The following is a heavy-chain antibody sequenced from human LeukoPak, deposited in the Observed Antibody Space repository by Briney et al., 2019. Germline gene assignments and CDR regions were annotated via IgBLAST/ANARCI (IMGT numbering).Heavy chain of an antibody. CDR3: ARDAPTSTYHGDYEKSAFDI. D-gene: IGHD4-17*01. CDR1: GGSISSGGYY. J-gene: IGHJ3*02. V-gene: IGHV4-31*03. Sequence: SETLSLTCTVSGGSISSGGYYWSWIRQHPGKGLEWIGYIYHSGTTYYNPSLKSRVTISVDTSKNQFSLKLSSVTAADTAVYYCARDAPTSTYHGDYEKSAFDIWGQGTMVTVSS. CDR2: IYHSGTT.